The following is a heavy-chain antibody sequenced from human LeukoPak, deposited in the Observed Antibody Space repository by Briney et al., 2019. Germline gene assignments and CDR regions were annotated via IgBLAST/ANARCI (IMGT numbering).Heavy chain of an antibody. CDR3: ATDRDNSDWQKRFDS. Sequence: GGSLRLSCAAPGFTFSTHWMNRYRPALGKGLERVGHTYKDASEKNYLHSVRGRCTMSRDNAKNALHLQMNSLRAEDTAVYYCATDRDNSDWQKRFDSWGEGTLVNVSS. V-gene: IGHV3-7*01. D-gene: IGHD2-21*02. CDR2: TYKDASEK. CDR1: GFTFSTHW. J-gene: IGHJ4*02.